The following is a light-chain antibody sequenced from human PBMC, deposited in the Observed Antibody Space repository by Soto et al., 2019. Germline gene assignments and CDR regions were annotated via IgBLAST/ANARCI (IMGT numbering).Light chain of an antibody. CDR2: NVS. CDR1: SSDVGGYNY. Sequence: QSVLTQPASVSGSPGQSITISCTGTSSDVGGYNYVSWYQQHPGKAPKLMIYNVSNRPSGVSNRFSGSKSGNTASLTISGLQAEDEADYYCSSYTSSREAVFGGGTQLTVL. CDR3: SSYTSSREAV. V-gene: IGLV2-14*01. J-gene: IGLJ7*01.